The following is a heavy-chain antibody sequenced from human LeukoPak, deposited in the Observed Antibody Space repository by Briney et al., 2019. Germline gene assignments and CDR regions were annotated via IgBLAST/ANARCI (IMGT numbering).Heavy chain of an antibody. CDR2: INPNSGGT. V-gene: IGHV1-2*02. CDR1: GYTFTGYY. CDR3: ARTRGFDWLKQGRFDP. J-gene: IGHJ5*02. Sequence: ASVKVSCKASGYTFTGYYMHWVRQAPGQGLEWMGWINPNSGGTNYAQKLQGRVTITTDTSTSTAYMELRSLRSDDTAVYYCARTRGFDWLKQGRFDPWGQGTLVTVSS. D-gene: IGHD3-9*01.